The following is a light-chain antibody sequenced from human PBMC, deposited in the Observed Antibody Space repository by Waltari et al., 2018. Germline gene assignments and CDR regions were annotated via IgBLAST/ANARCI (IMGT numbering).Light chain of an antibody. V-gene: IGKV3-20*01. CDR3: QQYGRSPYT. J-gene: IGKJ2*01. CDR1: QSLSSTY. Sequence: EIVLTQSPGTLSLSPGVIATLSCRASQSLSSTYLAWYQQKPGQAPRLLIYGASSRATGIPDRFSGSGSGTDFTLSISRLEPEDSAVYYCQQYGRSPYTFGQGTKLEIK. CDR2: GAS.